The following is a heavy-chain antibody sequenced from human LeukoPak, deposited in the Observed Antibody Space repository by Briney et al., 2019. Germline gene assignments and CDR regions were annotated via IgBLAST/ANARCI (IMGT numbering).Heavy chain of an antibody. Sequence: SVKVSCKASGGTFSSYAISWVRQAPGQGLEWMGRIIPIFGTANYAQKFQGRVTITTDESTSTAYMELSSLRSDDTAIYYCARDVPGYCSSISCYKDAFDIWGQGTMVTVSS. CDR2: IIPIFGTA. J-gene: IGHJ3*02. CDR1: GGTFSSYA. CDR3: ARDVPGYCSSISCYKDAFDI. D-gene: IGHD2-2*02. V-gene: IGHV1-69*05.